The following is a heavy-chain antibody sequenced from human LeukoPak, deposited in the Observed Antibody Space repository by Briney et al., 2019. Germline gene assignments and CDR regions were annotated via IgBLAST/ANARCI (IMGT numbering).Heavy chain of an antibody. V-gene: IGHV4-34*01. CDR1: GGSFSGYY. D-gene: IGHD5-24*01. J-gene: IGHJ4*02. CDR3: ARGYGYRFDY. Sequence: SETLSLTCAVYGGSFSGYYWSWIRQPPGKGLEWIGEINHSGSTNYNPSLKSRVTMSVDTSKNQFSLKLSSVTAADTAVYYCARGYGYRFDYWGQGTLVTVSS. CDR2: INHSGST.